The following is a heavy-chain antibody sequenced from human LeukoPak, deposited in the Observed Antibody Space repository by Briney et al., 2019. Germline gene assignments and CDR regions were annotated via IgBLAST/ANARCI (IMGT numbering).Heavy chain of an antibody. Sequence: GGSLRLSCAASGFTVRSNYMSWVRQAPGKGLEWVSVIYSGGSTYYADSVKGRFTISRNNSKNTLYLQMNSLRAEDTAVYYCARARLAVSPNWFDIWGQGTMVTVSS. V-gene: IGHV3-53*01. J-gene: IGHJ3*02. CDR3: ARARLAVSPNWFDI. D-gene: IGHD1-1*01. CDR1: GFTVRSNY. CDR2: IYSGGST.